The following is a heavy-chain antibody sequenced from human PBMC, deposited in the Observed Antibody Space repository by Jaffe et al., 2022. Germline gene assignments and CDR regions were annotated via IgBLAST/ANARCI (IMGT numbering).Heavy chain of an antibody. V-gene: IGHV3-30*02. CDR1: GFTFSSYG. CDR3: AKTSWFGESDAFDI. Sequence: QVQLVESGGGVVQPGGSLRLSCAASGFTFSSYGMHWVRQAPGKGLEWVAFIRYDGSNKYYADSVKGRFTISRDNSKNTLYLQMNSLRAEDTAVYYCAKTSWFGESDAFDIWGQGTMVTVSS. J-gene: IGHJ3*02. D-gene: IGHD3-10*01. CDR2: IRYDGSNK.